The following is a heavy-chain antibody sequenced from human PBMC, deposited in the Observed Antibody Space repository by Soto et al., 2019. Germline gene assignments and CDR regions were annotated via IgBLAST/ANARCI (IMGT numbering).Heavy chain of an antibody. V-gene: IGHV1-69*01. J-gene: IGHJ4*02. D-gene: IGHD3-10*01. CDR3: ARDGDRGAVRGSDY. Sequence: GASVNVSCKASGGTFSSYAISWVRQAPGQGLEWMGEIIPIFGTANYAQKFQGRVTITADESTSTAYMELSSLRSEDTAVYYCARDGDRGAVRGSDYWGQGTLVTVSS. CDR2: IIPIFGTA. CDR1: GGTFSSYA.